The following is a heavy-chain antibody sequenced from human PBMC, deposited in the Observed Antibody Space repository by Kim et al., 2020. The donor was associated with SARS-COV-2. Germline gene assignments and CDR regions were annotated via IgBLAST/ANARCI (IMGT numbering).Heavy chain of an antibody. D-gene: IGHD3-3*02. CDR3: ARGIYSRIWFDRIYYYGMDV. V-gene: IGHV3-66*01. Sequence: GGSLRHSCAASGFTVSSNYMSWVRQAPGKGLEWVSVIYSGGSTYYADSVKGRFTISGDNSKNTLYLQMNSRIAEDTAVYYCARGIYSRIWFDRIYYYGMDVWGHGTTVTVSS. CDR1: GFTVSSNY. CDR2: IYSGGST. J-gene: IGHJ6*01.